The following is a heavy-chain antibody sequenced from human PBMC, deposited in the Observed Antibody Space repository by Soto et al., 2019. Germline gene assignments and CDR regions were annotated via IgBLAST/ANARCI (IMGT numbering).Heavy chain of an antibody. D-gene: IGHD5-12*01. J-gene: IGHJ6*02. CDR2: INPSGGST. Sequence: ASVKVSCKASGDTFTTYDINWVRQATGQGLEWMGIINPSGGSTTYAQKFQGRVTMTRDTSTSTVYMELSSLRSEDTAVYYCARGDIVAIFGMDVWGQGTTVTVSS. CDR1: GDTFTTYD. V-gene: IGHV1-46*01. CDR3: ARGDIVAIFGMDV.